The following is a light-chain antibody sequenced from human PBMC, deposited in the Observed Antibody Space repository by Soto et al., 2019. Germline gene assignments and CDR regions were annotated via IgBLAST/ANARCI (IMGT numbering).Light chain of an antibody. J-gene: IGKJ5*01. V-gene: IGKV3-15*01. CDR3: QQYNNWPF. CDR2: GAS. Sequence: EIVMTQSPATLSVSPGERATLSCRASQSLSNNVAWYQQKPGQAPRLLIYGASTRATGVPARFSGSGSGTEFTLTISSLQSEDFAVYFCQQYNNWPFFGQGTRLEIK. CDR1: QSLSNN.